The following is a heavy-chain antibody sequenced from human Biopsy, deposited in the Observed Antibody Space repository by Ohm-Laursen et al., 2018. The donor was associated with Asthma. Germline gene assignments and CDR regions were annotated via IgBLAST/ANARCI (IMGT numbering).Heavy chain of an antibody. J-gene: IGHJ4*02. D-gene: IGHD2-2*01. CDR3: ARKAGSCISRTCYSLDF. CDR1: GGTFNTHV. V-gene: IGHV1-69*01. Sequence: SSVKVSCKSLGGTFNTHVIGWVRQAPGQGIEWMGGINSVFGTTTYPQKFQDRVTITADDSTSTVYMELSSLRSEDAAVYYCARKAGSCISRTCYSLDFWGQGTLVTVSS. CDR2: INSVFGTT.